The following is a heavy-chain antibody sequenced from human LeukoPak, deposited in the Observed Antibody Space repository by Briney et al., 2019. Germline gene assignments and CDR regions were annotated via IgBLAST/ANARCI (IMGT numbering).Heavy chain of an antibody. D-gene: IGHD5-18*01. V-gene: IGHV1-69*04. Sequence: SVKVSCKASGGTFSSYAISWVRQAPGQGLEWMGRIIPIFGIANYAQKFQGRVTITADKSTSTAYMELSSLRSEGTAVYYCARSRDTAMVLSYWGQGTLVTVSS. CDR3: ARSRDTAMVLSY. CDR1: GGTFSSYA. CDR2: IIPIFGIA. J-gene: IGHJ4*02.